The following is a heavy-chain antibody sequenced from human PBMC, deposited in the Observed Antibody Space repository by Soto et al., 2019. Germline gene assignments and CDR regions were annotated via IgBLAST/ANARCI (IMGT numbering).Heavy chain of an antibody. V-gene: IGHV3-30-3*01. Sequence: GGSLRLSCAASGFTFSSYAVHRVRQAPGKGLEWVALISYDGNIKSYGDSVKGRFTISRDTSKNTLYLQMNSLRAEDTAVYYCAKGGRQWLVTSDFNFWGQGALVTVSS. CDR3: AKGGRQWLVTSDFNF. J-gene: IGHJ4*02. D-gene: IGHD6-19*01. CDR1: GFTFSSYA. CDR2: ISYDGNIK.